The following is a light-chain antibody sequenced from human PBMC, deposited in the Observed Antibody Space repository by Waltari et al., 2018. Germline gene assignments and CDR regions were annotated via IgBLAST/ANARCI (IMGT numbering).Light chain of an antibody. Sequence: DIVMTQSPLSLPVTPGEPASISCRSSQSLLHSNGYNYLDWYLQKPGQSPQLLIYLGSNRASGVPDRFSGSGSGTDFTLNISRVEAEDVAVFYCMQALQTPLTFGGGTKVEIK. V-gene: IGKV2-28*01. CDR1: QSLLHSNGYNY. J-gene: IGKJ4*01. CDR3: MQALQTPLT. CDR2: LGS.